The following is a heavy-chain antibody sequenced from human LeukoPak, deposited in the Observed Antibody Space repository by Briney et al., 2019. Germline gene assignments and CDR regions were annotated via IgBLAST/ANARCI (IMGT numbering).Heavy chain of an antibody. CDR3: ARGLLVYFWSGLTHYFDY. V-gene: IGHV4-39*07. J-gene: IGHJ4*02. CDR1: GGSISSSSYY. Sequence: SETLSLTCTVSGGSISSSSYYWGWIRQPPGKGLEWIGEINHSGSTNYNPSLKSRVTISVDTSKNQFSLKLSSVTAADTAVYYCARGLLVYFWSGLTHYFDYWGQGTLVTVSS. D-gene: IGHD3-3*01. CDR2: INHSGST.